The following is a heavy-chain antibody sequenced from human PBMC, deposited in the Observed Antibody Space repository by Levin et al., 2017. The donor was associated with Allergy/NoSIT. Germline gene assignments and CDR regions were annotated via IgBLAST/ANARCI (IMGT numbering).Heavy chain of an antibody. CDR2: ISSSGSTI. CDR3: ASLDGSGSYSGYYGMDV. V-gene: IGHV3-48*03. Sequence: GGSLRLSCAASGFTFSSYEMNWVRQAPGKGLEWVSYISSSGSTIYYADSVKGRFTISRDNAKNSLYLQMNSLRAEDTAVYYCASLDGSGSYSGYYGMDVWGQGTTVTVSS. CDR1: GFTFSSYE. D-gene: IGHD3-10*01. J-gene: IGHJ6*02.